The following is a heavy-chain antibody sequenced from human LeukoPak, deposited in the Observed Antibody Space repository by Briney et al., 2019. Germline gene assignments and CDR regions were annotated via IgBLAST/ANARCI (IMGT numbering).Heavy chain of an antibody. J-gene: IGHJ5*02. D-gene: IGHD2-2*01. CDR1: GGSFSSYY. CDR3: ARGIVVEAAWFDP. V-gene: IGHV4-34*01. CDR2: INHSGST. Sequence: SETLSLTCAVYGGSFSSYYWSWIRQPPGKGLEWIGEINHSGSTNYNPSLKSRVTISVDTSKNQFSLKLSSVTAADTAVYYCARGIVVEAAWFDPWGQGTLVTVSS.